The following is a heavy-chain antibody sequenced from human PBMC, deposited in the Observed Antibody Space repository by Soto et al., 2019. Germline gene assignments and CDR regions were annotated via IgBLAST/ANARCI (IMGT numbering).Heavy chain of an antibody. D-gene: IGHD3-10*01. CDR3: ARGPGGFGDFSLDY. J-gene: IGHJ4*02. CDR2: IYRGGST. CDR1: GGSISRYY. V-gene: IGHV4-4*07. Sequence: QVQLQESGPGLVKPSETLSLSCGVSGGSISRYYWSWIRQPAGKGLECIGRIYRGGSTNYNPSLESRVTMSVDTSKNQFSLKLSSVTAADTAVYYCARGPGGFGDFSLDYWGQGTLVTVSS.